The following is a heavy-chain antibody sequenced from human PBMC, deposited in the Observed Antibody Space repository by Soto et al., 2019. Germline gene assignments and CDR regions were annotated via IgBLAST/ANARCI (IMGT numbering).Heavy chain of an antibody. V-gene: IGHV6-1*01. D-gene: IGHD5-12*01. CDR3: ERGSGYEAAYDY. Sequence: QVQLQQSGPGLAKPSQTLSLTCAIYGDSVCSNSAAWNWIRQTPSRGLEWLGRTYYRAKWYNDYVESMNSRIIIIPDTSKDQFSLQLNWVAAEDTAEYYCERGSGYEAAYDYWGQGPLVTFSS. J-gene: IGHJ4*02. CDR2: TYYRAKWYN. CDR1: GDSVCSNSAA.